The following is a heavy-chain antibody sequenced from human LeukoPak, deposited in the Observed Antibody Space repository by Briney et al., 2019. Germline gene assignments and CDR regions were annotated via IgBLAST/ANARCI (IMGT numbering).Heavy chain of an antibody. CDR1: GYIFTHYW. CDR3: ARQSRDGSKTRGYYFDY. V-gene: IGHV5-51*01. D-gene: IGHD3-10*01. Sequence: GESLKISRQVSGYIFTHYWIGWVRQMSGKGLESMGIIYPADSDTTYSPSFQGQVTISADKSISTVYLQWSSLKASDTAMYYCARQSRDGSKTRGYYFDYWGQGTLVTVSS. CDR2: IYPADSDT. J-gene: IGHJ4*02.